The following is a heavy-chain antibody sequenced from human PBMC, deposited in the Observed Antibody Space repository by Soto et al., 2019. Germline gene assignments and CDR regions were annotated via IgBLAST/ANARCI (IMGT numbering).Heavy chain of an antibody. CDR2: ISSSSSYI. J-gene: IGHJ6*02. CDR3: ARKDTAMVGYYYYGMDV. CDR1: GFTFSSYS. Sequence: GGSLRLSCAASGFTFSSYSMNWVRQAPGKGLEWVSSISSSSSYIYYADSVKGRFTISRDNAKNSLYLQMNSLRAEDTAVYYCARKDTAMVGYYYYGMDVWGQGTTVTVSS. D-gene: IGHD5-18*01. V-gene: IGHV3-21*01.